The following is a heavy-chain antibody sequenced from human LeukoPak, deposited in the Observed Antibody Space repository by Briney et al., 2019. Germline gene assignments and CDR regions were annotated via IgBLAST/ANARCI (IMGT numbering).Heavy chain of an antibody. V-gene: IGHV3-21*01. D-gene: IGHD3-22*01. CDR1: GFTFSSYS. CDR2: ISSSSSYI. J-gene: IGHJ6*03. Sequence: GGSLRLSCAASGFTFSSYSMNWVRQAPGKGLEWVSSISSSSSYIYYADSVKGRFTIPRDNAKNSLYLQMNSLRAEDTAVYYCARVTYYYDAYYYYYMDVWGKGTTVTVSS. CDR3: ARVTYYYDAYYYYYMDV.